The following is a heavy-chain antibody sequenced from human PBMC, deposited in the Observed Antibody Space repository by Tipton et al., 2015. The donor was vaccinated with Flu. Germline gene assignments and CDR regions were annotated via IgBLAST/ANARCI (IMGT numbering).Heavy chain of an antibody. CDR3: ARLRENF. D-gene: IGHD4/OR15-4a*01. CDR2: INQDGSEK. CDR1: GFPFSSHW. V-gene: IGHV3-7*01. J-gene: IGHJ4*02. Sequence: SLRLSCVTSGFPFSSHWMNWVRQAPGKGPEWVGNINQDGSEKFYVDSVRGRFTISRDNAKNSMYLQMNSLRAEDTAVYYCARLRENFWGQGTLVTVSS.